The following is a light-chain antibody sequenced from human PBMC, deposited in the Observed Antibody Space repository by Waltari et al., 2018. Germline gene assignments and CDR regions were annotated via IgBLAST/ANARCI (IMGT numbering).Light chain of an antibody. V-gene: IGLV1-40*01. CDR1: GSNLGAGYD. CDR2: GTS. J-gene: IGLJ2*01. CDR3: QSYDTSLSVV. Sequence: QSVLTQPPSVSGAPGQRVSISCTGTGSNLGAGYDVHWYQQLPGKAPKLLILGTSTRPPGVPDRFCGSQSGTAASLAITGLQAEDEADNYCQSYDTSLSVVFGGGTKLTVL.